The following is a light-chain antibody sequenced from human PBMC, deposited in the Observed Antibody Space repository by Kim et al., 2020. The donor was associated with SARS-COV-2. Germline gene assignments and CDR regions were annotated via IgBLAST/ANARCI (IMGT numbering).Light chain of an antibody. CDR2: AAS. J-gene: IGKJ2*01. CDR1: QSLSTY. V-gene: IGKV1-39*01. CDR3: QQSYSTPYT. Sequence: DIQMTQSPSSLSASVRDRVTITCRASQSLSTYLNWYQQKPGKAPKLLIYAASTLQSGVPSRFSGSGSGTDFTLTISSLQPEDFATYYCQQSYSTPYTFGQGTKLEI.